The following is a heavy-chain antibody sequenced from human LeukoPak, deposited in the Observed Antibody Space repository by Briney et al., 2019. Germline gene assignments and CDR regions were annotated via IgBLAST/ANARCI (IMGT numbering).Heavy chain of an antibody. D-gene: IGHD4-17*01. Sequence: ASVKVSCKASGVTFSSYAISWVRQAPGQGLEWMGGIIPIFGTANYAQKFQGRVTITADESTSTAYMELSSLRSEDTAVYYCARGPADQDYGDGDYYYYMDVWGKGTTVTVSS. CDR1: GVTFSSYA. V-gene: IGHV1-69*13. J-gene: IGHJ6*03. CDR2: IIPIFGTA. CDR3: ARGPADQDYGDGDYYYYMDV.